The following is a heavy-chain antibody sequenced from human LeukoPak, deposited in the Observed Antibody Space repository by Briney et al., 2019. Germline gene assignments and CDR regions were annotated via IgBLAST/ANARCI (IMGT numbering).Heavy chain of an antibody. J-gene: IGHJ4*02. Sequence: SGPALVKPTQTLTLTCTFSGFSLSTSGMCVSWIRQPPGKALEWLARIDWDDDKYYSTSLETRLTISKDTSKNQVVLTMTNMDPVDTATYYCARILWTDWLFFDYWGQGTLVTVSS. CDR2: IDWDDDK. D-gene: IGHD3-9*01. V-gene: IGHV2-70*11. CDR3: ARILWTDWLFFDY. CDR1: GFSLSTSGMC.